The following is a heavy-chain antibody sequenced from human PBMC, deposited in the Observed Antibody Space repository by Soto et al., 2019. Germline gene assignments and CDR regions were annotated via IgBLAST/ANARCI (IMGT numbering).Heavy chain of an antibody. V-gene: IGHV4-38-2*01. CDR2: LYHSGDT. CDR3: AKTFCSSTSCYWADAFDV. D-gene: IGHD2-2*01. J-gene: IGHJ3*01. Sequence: SETLSLTCAVSGYSISSGYYWGWIRQPPGKGLEWIGSLYHSGDTYYNPSLKSRVTISVDTSKNQFSLKLSSVTATDTAMYYCAKTFCSSTSCYWADAFDVWGQGTMVTVSS. CDR1: GYSISSGYY.